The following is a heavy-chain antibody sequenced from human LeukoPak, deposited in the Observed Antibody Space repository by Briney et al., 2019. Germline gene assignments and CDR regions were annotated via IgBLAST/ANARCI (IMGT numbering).Heavy chain of an antibody. CDR3: TKGLGSFDSSDFDD. CDR2: IKSKINGETT. D-gene: IGHD3-22*01. Sequence: KAGGSLRLSCAASRFTVSSNYMSWVRQAPGKGLEWVGRIKSKINGETTEYAAPVKGRFTISRDDSKNTLYLEMNSLTTEDTAVYFCTKGLGSFDSSDFDDWGQGTLVSVSS. CDR1: RFTVSSNY. V-gene: IGHV3-15*01. J-gene: IGHJ4*02.